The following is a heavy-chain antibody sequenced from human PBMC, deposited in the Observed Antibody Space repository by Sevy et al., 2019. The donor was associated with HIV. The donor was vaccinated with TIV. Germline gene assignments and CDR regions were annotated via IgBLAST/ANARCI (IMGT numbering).Heavy chain of an antibody. Sequence: GGSLRLSCAASGFTFSSYWMHWVRQVPGKGLVWVSRINSDGSSTSYADSVKGRFTISRDNAKNTLYLQMNSLRAEDTAVYYCARSRSNYGDYYFDYWGQGTLVTVSS. CDR1: GFTFSSYW. D-gene: IGHD4-17*01. CDR3: ARSRSNYGDYYFDY. V-gene: IGHV3-74*01. CDR2: INSDGSST. J-gene: IGHJ4*02.